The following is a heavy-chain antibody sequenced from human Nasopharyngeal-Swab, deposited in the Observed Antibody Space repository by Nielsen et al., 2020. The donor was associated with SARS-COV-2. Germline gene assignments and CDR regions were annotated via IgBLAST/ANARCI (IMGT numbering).Heavy chain of an antibody. Sequence: GGSLRLSCAASGFTFSSYSMNWVRQAPGKGLEWVSYISSSSTYIYYADSVKGRFTISRDNAKNSLFLQMNSLSAEDTAVYYCARGEYSSSSGAFDIWGQGTMVTVSS. D-gene: IGHD6-6*01. J-gene: IGHJ3*02. V-gene: IGHV3-21*05. CDR2: ISSSSTYI. CDR3: ARGEYSSSSGAFDI. CDR1: GFTFSSYS.